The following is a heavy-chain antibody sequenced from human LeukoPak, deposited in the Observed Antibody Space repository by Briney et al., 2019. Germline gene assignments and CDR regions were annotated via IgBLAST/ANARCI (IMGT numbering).Heavy chain of an antibody. Sequence: SETLSLTCAVYGGSFSGYYWSWIRQPPGKGLEWIGEINHSGSTNYNPSLKSRVTISVDTSKNQFSLKLSPVTAADTAVYYCASSHYDILTGSFQNWFDPWGQGTLVTVSS. CDR3: ASSHYDILTGSFQNWFDP. J-gene: IGHJ5*02. V-gene: IGHV4-34*01. CDR1: GGSFSGYY. D-gene: IGHD3-9*01. CDR2: INHSGST.